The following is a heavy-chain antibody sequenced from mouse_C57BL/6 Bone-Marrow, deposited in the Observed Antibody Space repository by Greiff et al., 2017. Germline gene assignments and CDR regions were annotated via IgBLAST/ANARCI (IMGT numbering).Heavy chain of an antibody. CDR3: AREDDGYLWCAD. Sequence: EVQLQQSGPELVKPGASVKISCTASGFTINDYYMNWVKQSPGQSLEWIGGINPNNGGTRYAQKFKGKATLTVDTSSSTAYMELSSLTSEDSAVYYCAREDDGYLWCADWGQGTLVTVAA. D-gene: IGHD2-3*01. CDR2: INPNNGGT. CDR1: GFTINDYY. J-gene: IGHJ3*01. V-gene: IGHV1-26*01.